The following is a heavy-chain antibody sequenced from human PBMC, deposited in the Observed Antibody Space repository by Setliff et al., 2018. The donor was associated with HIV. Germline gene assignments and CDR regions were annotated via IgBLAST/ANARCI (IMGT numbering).Heavy chain of an antibody. CDR3: ATKVYCTNGVCLDAFDL. CDR2: INPNSGGT. D-gene: IGHD2-8*01. CDR1: GYTFTDYY. V-gene: IGHV1-2*06. J-gene: IGHJ3*01. Sequence: ASVKVSCKASGYTFTDYYMHWVRQAPGQGLEWMGRINPNSGGTNHAQRFQGRVTMTRDTSSSTAYMELSRLRSDDTAVYYCATKVYCTNGVCLDAFDLWGQGTMVTVSS.